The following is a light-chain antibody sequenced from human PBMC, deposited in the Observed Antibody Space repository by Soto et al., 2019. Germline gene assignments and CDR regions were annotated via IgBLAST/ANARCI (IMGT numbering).Light chain of an antibody. J-gene: IGKJ4*01. V-gene: IGKV3-15*01. CDR1: QSVSSN. CDR2: GAS. Sequence: ELVMTQSPATLSVSPGARATLSCRASQSVSSNLAWYQQKPGQAPSLLIYGASTRATGIPARFSGSGSGTELTLTISRLEPEDCEVYHGQQYGWSPLTFGGGTKVDIK. CDR3: QQYGWSPLT.